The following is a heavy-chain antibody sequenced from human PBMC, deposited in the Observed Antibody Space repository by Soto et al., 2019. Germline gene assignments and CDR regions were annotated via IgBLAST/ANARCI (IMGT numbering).Heavy chain of an antibody. CDR3: ARDSMVRGVTRRDYYYMDV. J-gene: IGHJ6*03. D-gene: IGHD3-10*01. CDR2: IIPILGIA. V-gene: IGHV1-69*08. Sequence: QVQLVQSGAEVKKPGSSVKVSCKASGGTFSSYTISWVRQAPEQGLEWMGRIIPILGIANYAQKFQGRVTITADKSTSTAYMELSSLRSEDTAVYYCARDSMVRGVTRRDYYYMDVWGKGTTVTVSS. CDR1: GGTFSSYT.